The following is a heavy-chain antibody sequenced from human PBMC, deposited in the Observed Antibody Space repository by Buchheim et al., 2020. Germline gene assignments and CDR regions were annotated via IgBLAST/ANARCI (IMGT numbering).Heavy chain of an antibody. CDR2: ISSSGSTI. V-gene: IGHV3-48*03. CDR3: ASKLRLSYYYYGMDV. CDR1: GFTFSSYE. Sequence: EVQLVESGGGLVQPGGSLRLSCAASGFTFSSYEMNWVRQAPGKGLEWVSYISSSGSTIYYADSVKGRFTISRDNAKNSLYLQMNSLRAEDTAVYYCASKLRLSYYYYGMDVWGQGTT. J-gene: IGHJ6*02. D-gene: IGHD2/OR15-2a*01.